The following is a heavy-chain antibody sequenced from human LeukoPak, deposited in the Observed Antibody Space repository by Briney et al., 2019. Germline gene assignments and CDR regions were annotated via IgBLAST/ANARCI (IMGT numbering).Heavy chain of an antibody. D-gene: IGHD2-2*01. V-gene: IGHV3-66*01. J-gene: IGHJ4*02. Sequence: GGSLRLSCAASGFTVSSNYMSWVRQAPGKGLEWVSVIYSGGSTYYADSVKGRFTISRDNSKNTLYLQMNSLRAADTAVYYCAREVGLVVPAAHFDYWGQGTLVTVSS. CDR1: GFTVSSNY. CDR2: IYSGGST. CDR3: AREVGLVVPAAHFDY.